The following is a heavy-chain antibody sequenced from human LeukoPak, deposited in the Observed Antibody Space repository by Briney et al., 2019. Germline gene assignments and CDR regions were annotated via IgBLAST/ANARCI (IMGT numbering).Heavy chain of an antibody. D-gene: IGHD6-19*01. CDR1: GFTFSSYS. V-gene: IGHV3-48*01. Sequence: GGSLRLSCAASGFTFSSYSMNWVRHAPGKGLEWISYIGDSGSTIYYADSVKGRFTISRDNSKNTLYLQMNSLRAEDTAVYYCAKSSGYSSLYYFDYWGQGTLVTVSS. J-gene: IGHJ4*02. CDR3: AKSSGYSSLYYFDY. CDR2: IGDSGSTI.